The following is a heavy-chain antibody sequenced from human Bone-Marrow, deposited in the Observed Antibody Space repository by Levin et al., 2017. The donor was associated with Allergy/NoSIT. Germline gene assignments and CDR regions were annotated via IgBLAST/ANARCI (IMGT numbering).Heavy chain of an antibody. J-gene: IGHJ4*02. CDR3: AKAMEASSLFDS. V-gene: IGHV3-43D*03. Sequence: PGESLKISCVASGFTFDDYAMHWLRQAPGKGLEWVSLVSWDGGSTYYADSVKGRFSISRDNTKNSLYLHMNSLRPEDTAFYYCAKAMEASSLFDSWGRGTLVTVSS. CDR2: VSWDGGST. D-gene: IGHD6-6*01. CDR1: GFTFDDYA.